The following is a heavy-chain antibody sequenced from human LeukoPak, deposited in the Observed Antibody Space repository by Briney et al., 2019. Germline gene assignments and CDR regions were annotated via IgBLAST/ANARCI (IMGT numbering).Heavy chain of an antibody. Sequence: PGGSLRLSCAASGFTFSSYSMNWVRQAPGKGLEWVSSISSTSSYIYYADSVKGRFTISRDNAKNSLYLQMNSLRAEDTAVYYCARDVQVAMIYPLDYWGQGTLVTVSS. CDR3: ARDVQVAMIYPLDY. CDR2: ISSTSSYI. J-gene: IGHJ4*02. D-gene: IGHD5-12*01. V-gene: IGHV3-21*01. CDR1: GFTFSSYS.